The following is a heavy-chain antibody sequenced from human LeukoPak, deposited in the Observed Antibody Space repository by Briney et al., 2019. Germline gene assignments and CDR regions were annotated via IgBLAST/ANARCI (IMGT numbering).Heavy chain of an antibody. J-gene: IGHJ4*02. V-gene: IGHV3-48*01. CDR3: ARMDDFWSGYYPAPLGIDY. CDR1: GFTFSSYE. CDR2: ISSSSSTI. D-gene: IGHD3-3*01. Sequence: QPGGSLRLSCAASGFTFSSYEMNWVRQAPGKGLEWVSYISSSSSTIYYADSVKGRFTISRDNAKNSLYLQMNSLRAEDTAVYYCARMDDFWSGYYPAPLGIDYWGQGTLVTVSS.